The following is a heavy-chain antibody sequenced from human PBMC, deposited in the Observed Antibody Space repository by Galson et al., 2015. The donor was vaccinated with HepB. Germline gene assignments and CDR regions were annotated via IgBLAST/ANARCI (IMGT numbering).Heavy chain of an antibody. D-gene: IGHD3-3*01. CDR3: ARDLELWSGSDYYYYGMDV. V-gene: IGHV6-1*01. CDR1: GDSVSSNSAA. CDR2: AYYRAKWFY. J-gene: IGHJ6*02. Sequence: CAISGDSVSSNSAAWSWIRQSPSRGLEWLGRAYYRAKWFYDYAPSVETRITINPDTSRNQLSLQLFSVSPEDTAVYYCARDLELWSGSDYYYYGMDVWGQGTTVTAS.